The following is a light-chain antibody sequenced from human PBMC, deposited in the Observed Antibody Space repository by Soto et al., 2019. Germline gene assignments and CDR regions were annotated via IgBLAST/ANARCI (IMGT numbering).Light chain of an antibody. V-gene: IGKV3-20*01. CDR3: HQYNTSPWT. Sequence: EIVLTQSPGTLSLSPGERATLSCRASQNVHSAYLAWYQQKPGQAPRLLVYGVSSRATGIPDRFSGRGSGTDFTLTISRLEPEDFAVYYCHQYNTSPWTFGQGTKVDNK. CDR2: GVS. J-gene: IGKJ1*01. CDR1: QNVHSAY.